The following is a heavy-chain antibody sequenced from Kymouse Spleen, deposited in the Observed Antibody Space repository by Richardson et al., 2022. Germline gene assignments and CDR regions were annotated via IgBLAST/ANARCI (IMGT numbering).Heavy chain of an antibody. J-gene: IGHJ6*02. CDR2: ISSSGSTI. CDR3: AREKEGIVGATLYYYYGMDV. D-gene: IGHD1-26*01. Sequence: QVQLVESGGGLVKPGGSLRLSCAASGFTFSDYYMSWIRQAPGKGLEWVSYISSSGSTIYYADSVKGRFTISRDNAKNSLYLQMNSLRAEDTAVYYCAREKEGIVGATLYYYYGMDVWGQGTTVTVSS. CDR1: GFTFSDYY. V-gene: IGHV3-11*01.